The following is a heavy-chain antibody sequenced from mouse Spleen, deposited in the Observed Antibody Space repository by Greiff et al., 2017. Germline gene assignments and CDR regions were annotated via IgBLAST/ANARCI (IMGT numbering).Heavy chain of an antibody. CDR3: ARPGSYYSYDLAY. D-gene: IGHD2-12*01. V-gene: IGHV1-47*01. CDR1: GFNIKDYY. Sequence: QVQLQQSGAELVKPGASVKLSCTASGFNIKDYYMHWVKQRTEQGLEWIGNFHPYNDDTKYNEKFKGKATLTVEKSSSTVYLELSRLTSDDSAVYYCARPGSYYSYDLAYWGQGTLVTVSA. J-gene: IGHJ3*01. CDR2: FHPYNDDT.